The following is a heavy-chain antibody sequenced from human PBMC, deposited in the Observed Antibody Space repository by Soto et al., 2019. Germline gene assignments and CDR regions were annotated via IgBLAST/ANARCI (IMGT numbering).Heavy chain of an antibody. D-gene: IGHD6-13*01. Sequence: ASVKVSCKASGYTFTSYGISWVRQAPGQGLERMGWISAYNGNTNYAQKLQGRVTMTTDTSTSTAYMELRSLRSDDTAVYYCARTIAAAVPNWFDPWGQGTLVTVSS. CDR3: ARTIAAAVPNWFDP. CDR1: GYTFTSYG. V-gene: IGHV1-18*01. CDR2: ISAYNGNT. J-gene: IGHJ5*02.